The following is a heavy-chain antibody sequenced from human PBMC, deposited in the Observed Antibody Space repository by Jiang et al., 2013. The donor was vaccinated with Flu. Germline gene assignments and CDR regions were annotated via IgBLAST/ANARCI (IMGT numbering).Heavy chain of an antibody. J-gene: IGHJ6*02. CDR3: ARLLGTRMDV. V-gene: IGHV5-10-1*01. D-gene: IGHD1-1*01. CDR2: IDPSDSYT. Sequence: EVKXPGESLRISCKGSGYRFTSYWISWVRQMPGRGLEWMGRIDPSDSYTNYSPSFQGHVTISADKSISTAYLQWSSLKASDTAMYYCARLLGTRMDVWGQGTTVTVSS. CDR1: GYRFTSYW.